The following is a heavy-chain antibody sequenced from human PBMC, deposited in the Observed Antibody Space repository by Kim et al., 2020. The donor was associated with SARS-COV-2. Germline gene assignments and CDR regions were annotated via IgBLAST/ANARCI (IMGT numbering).Heavy chain of an antibody. CDR1: GFTFSNYY. V-gene: IGHV3-11*05. CDR3: ARAPFPSSGSYSFAV. CDR2: ICTSGNDT. D-gene: IGHD3-22*01. Sequence: GGSLRLSCAASGFTFSNYYMNWVRQAPGKGLEWISRICTSGNDTSYSDSVKGRFTVSRDNANNSLYLQMHILRAEDTALYYCARAPFPSSGSYSFAVWGRGTLVAVSS. J-gene: IGHJ4*02.